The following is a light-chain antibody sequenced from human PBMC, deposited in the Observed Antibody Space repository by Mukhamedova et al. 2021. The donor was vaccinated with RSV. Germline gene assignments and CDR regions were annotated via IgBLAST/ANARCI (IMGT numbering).Light chain of an antibody. Sequence: YMGKPGQAPRLLIYGASIRSTCVPARFSGSGSGTEFILTISSLQSEAFAVYYCQQYQNGVSFGPASIVDLK. J-gene: IGKJ3*01. CDR2: GAS. V-gene: IGKV3-15*01. CDR3: QQYQNGVS.